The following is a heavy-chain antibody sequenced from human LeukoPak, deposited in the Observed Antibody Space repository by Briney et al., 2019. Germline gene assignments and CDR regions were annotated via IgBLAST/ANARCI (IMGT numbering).Heavy chain of an antibody. CDR2: MNPNSDNT. V-gene: IGHV1-8*01. CDR3: ARGDANSDYFDY. CDR1: GYTFTSYD. D-gene: IGHD1-26*01. Sequence: ASVKVSCKASGYTFTSYDINWVRQATGQGLEWMGWMNPNSDNTGYAQKSQGRVTMTRNTSISTAYMELSSLRSEDTAVYYCARGDANSDYFDYWGQGTLVTVSS. J-gene: IGHJ4*02.